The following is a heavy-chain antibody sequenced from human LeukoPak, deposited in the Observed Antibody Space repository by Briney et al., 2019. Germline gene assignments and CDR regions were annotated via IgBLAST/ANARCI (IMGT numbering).Heavy chain of an antibody. D-gene: IGHD3-22*01. J-gene: IGHJ3*02. Sequence: GGSLRLSCAASGFTFSSYAMSWVRQAPGKGLEWVSAISGSGGSTYYADSVKGRFTTPRDNSKNTLYLQMNSLRAEDTAVYYCAKDRGDYYDSSGYYYDAFDIWGQGTMVTVSS. V-gene: IGHV3-23*01. CDR1: GFTFSSYA. CDR2: ISGSGGST. CDR3: AKDRGDYYDSSGYYYDAFDI.